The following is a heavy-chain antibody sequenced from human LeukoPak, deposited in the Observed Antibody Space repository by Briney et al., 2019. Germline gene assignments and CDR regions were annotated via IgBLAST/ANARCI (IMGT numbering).Heavy chain of an antibody. D-gene: IGHD2-2*01. CDR1: GFTLSSYS. Sequence: GGSLRLSCAASGFTLSSYSMNWVRQAPGEGLEWVSYISSSSSTIYYADSVKGRFTISRDNAKNSLYLQMNSLRAEDTAVYYCARDKRYQLPEEFDYWGQGTLVTVSS. CDR3: ARDKRYQLPEEFDY. J-gene: IGHJ4*02. CDR2: ISSSSSTI. V-gene: IGHV3-48*04.